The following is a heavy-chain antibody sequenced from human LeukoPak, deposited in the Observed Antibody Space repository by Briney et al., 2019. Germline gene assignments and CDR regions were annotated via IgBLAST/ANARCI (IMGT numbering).Heavy chain of an antibody. Sequence: PGRSLRLSCAVSGFTFSNYGMHWVRQAPGKGLEWVAVIWYDGSNNYYADSVKGRFTISRDNSKNTLYLQMNSLRAEDTAVYYCAGAGGYSGYDLEYWGQGTLVTVSS. CDR3: AGAGGYSGYDLEY. CDR1: GFTFSNYG. D-gene: IGHD5-12*01. J-gene: IGHJ4*02. CDR2: IWYDGSNN. V-gene: IGHV3-33*01.